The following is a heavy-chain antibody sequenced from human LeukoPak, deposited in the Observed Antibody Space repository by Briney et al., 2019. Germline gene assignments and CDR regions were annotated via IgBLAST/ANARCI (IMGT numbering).Heavy chain of an antibody. CDR1: GYTLTDYY. CDR2: INPSSGAT. V-gene: IGHV1-2*02. J-gene: IGHJ4*02. D-gene: IGHD2/OR15-2a*01. CDR3: ARVANSWYHS. Sequence: ASVKVSCKASGYTLTDYYMHWVRQAPGQGLEWVAWINPSSGATTYAQKFQGRVTLTKDTSINTAYMELSRLTSDDTAMYYCARVANSWYHSWGQGTLVTVSS.